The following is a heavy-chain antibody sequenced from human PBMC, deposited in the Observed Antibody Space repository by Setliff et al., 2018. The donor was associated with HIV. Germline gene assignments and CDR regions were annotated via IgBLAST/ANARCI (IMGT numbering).Heavy chain of an antibody. V-gene: IGHV4-31*03. Sequence: PSETLSLTCTVSGGSISSGGYYWSWIRQHPGKGLEWIGYIYYSGSTYFNPSLKSRVTISVDTSKNQFSLKLTSVTAADTAVYYCARSYYNFANGYYYYYYMDVWGKGTTVTVSS. D-gene: IGHD3-3*01. CDR3: ARSYYNFANGYYYYYYMDV. CDR1: GGSISSGGYY. CDR2: IYYSGST. J-gene: IGHJ6*03.